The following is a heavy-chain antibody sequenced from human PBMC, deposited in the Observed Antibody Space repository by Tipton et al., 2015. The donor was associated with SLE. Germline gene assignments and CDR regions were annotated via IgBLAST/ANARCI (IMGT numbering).Heavy chain of an antibody. CDR1: GYSISSGYY. J-gene: IGHJ2*01. V-gene: IGHV4-38-2*02. D-gene: IGHD6-13*01. Sequence: LRLSCAVSGYSISSGYYWGWIRQPPGKGLEWIGSIYHSGSTYYNPSLKSRVTISVDTSKNQFSLKLSSVTAADTAVYYCARDPGIAAAGNFWYFDLWGRGTLVTVSS. CDR3: ARDPGIAAAGNFWYFDL. CDR2: IYHSGST.